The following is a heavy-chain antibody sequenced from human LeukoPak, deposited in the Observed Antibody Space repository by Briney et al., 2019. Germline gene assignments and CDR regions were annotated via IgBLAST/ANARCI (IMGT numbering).Heavy chain of an antibody. CDR2: IIPIFGTT. CDR3: ARGPSPLAADCKLEYFDY. D-gene: IGHD2-21*01. Sequence: SVKVSCKASGGTFISYAISWVRQAPGQGLEWMGRIIPIFGTTYYAQKFQGRVTITTDESTSTAYMELSSLRSEDTAVYYCARGPSPLAADCKLEYFDYWGQGTLVSVSS. V-gene: IGHV1-69*05. CDR1: GGTFISYA. J-gene: IGHJ4*02.